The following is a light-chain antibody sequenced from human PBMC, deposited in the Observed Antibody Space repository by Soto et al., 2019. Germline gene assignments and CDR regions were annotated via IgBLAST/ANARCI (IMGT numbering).Light chain of an antibody. Sequence: PGERGTLSCRASQSVSSHLAWYQQKPGQAPRLLIYDASKRPTGIPARFSGSGSGTDFTLTISSLEPEDSAVYYCQQRSDRLPITFGQGTRLEIK. CDR2: DAS. CDR1: QSVSSH. V-gene: IGKV3-11*01. J-gene: IGKJ5*01. CDR3: QQRSDRLPIT.